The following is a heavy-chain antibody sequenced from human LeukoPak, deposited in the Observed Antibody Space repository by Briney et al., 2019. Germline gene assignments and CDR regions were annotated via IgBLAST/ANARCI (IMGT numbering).Heavy chain of an antibody. D-gene: IGHD3-9*01. Sequence: ASVKVSCRASGYTFTSYYMHWVRQAPGQGLEWMGIINPSGGSTSYAQKFQGRVTMTRDTSTSTVYMELSSPRSEDTAVYYCARDEVLGLDLDYWGQGTLVTVSS. J-gene: IGHJ4*02. V-gene: IGHV1-46*01. CDR2: INPSGGST. CDR1: GYTFTSYY. CDR3: ARDEVLGLDLDY.